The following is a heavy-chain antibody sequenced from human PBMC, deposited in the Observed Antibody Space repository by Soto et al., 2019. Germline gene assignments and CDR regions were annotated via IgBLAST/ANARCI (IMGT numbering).Heavy chain of an antibody. CDR2: NNPDSGGT. CDR3: ARGYHGSRSYYRFDC. V-gene: IGHV1-2*02. D-gene: IGHD3-10*01. J-gene: IGHJ4*02. Sequence: GASVKVSCNTSGYTFTRYYIHWVRQAPGQGLEWMGWNNPDSGGTDYAQKFQGRVTMTRDTSISTAYMELSRLESDDMAVYYCARGYHGSRSYYRFDCWGQGTLVTVSS. CDR1: GYTFTRYY.